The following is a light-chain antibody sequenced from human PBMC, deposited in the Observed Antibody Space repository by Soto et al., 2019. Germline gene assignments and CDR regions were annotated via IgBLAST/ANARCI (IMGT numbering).Light chain of an antibody. J-gene: IGLJ2*01. CDR3: TSYTTTTTPVV. CDR2: EVN. CDR1: SSDVSGYDY. Sequence: QSALTQPASVSGSPGQSITISCTGTSSDVSGYDYVSWFQQHPGKVPKLIIYEVNNRPSGVSNRFSASKSGNTASLTISGLQPEDEADYYCTSYTTTTTPVVFGGGTQLTVL. V-gene: IGLV2-14*01.